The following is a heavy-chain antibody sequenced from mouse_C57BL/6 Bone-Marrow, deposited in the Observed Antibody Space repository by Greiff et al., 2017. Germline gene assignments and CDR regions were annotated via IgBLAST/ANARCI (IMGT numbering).Heavy chain of an antibody. D-gene: IGHD2-1*01. V-gene: IGHV1-42*01. CDR1: GYSFTGYY. J-gene: IGHJ2*01. CDR3: AREREEVYPDY. Sequence: VQLQQSGPGLVKPGASVKISCKASGYSFTGYYMNWVKQSPEKSLEGLGEFNPSTGGTTYNQKFKAKATLTVDKSTSTAYMQLKSLTSEDSAVYSCAREREEVYPDYWGQGTTLTVSS. CDR2: FNPSTGGT.